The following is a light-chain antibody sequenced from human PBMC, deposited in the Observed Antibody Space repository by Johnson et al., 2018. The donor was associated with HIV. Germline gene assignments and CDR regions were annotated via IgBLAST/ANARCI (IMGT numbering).Light chain of an antibody. CDR3: GTWDSSLSTYV. CDR2: ENN. Sequence: QSVLTQPPSVSAAPGQKVTVSCSGNSCDIGNNYVSCHQQFPGTAPKLLIYENNKRPSGIPDRFSGSKSGTSATLGITGLQTGDEADYYCGTWDSSLSTYVFGTGTKVTVL. V-gene: IGLV1-51*01. CDR1: SCDIGNNY. J-gene: IGLJ1*01.